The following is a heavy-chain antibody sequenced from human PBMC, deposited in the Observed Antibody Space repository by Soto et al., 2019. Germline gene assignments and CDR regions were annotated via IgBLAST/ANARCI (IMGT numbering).Heavy chain of an antibody. V-gene: IGHV1-18*01. CDR2: ISAYNANT. CDR3: ARDLARGGGSAGFDY. Sequence: ASVKVSCKASVYTFTIYGISWVRQAPGQGLEWMGWISAYNANTNYEQKLQGRVTMTTETSTSTAYMELRSLRSDDTAVYYCARDLARGGGSAGFDYWGQGTLVTLSS. J-gene: IGHJ4*02. D-gene: IGHD1-26*01. CDR1: VYTFTIYG.